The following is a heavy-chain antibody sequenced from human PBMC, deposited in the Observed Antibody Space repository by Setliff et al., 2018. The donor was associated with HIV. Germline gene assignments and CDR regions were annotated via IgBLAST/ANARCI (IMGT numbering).Heavy chain of an antibody. Sequence: TSETLSLTCAVYGGSFSDYFWTWIRQPPGKGLEWIGEINHSGSTNYNPTLKSRVTISVDTSKNQFSLKLNSVTAADTAMYYCARGLLFGRSLDYWGQGTLVTVSS. CDR3: ARGLLFGRSLDY. D-gene: IGHD3-3*01. J-gene: IGHJ4*02. V-gene: IGHV4-34*01. CDR2: INHSGST. CDR1: GGSFSDYF.